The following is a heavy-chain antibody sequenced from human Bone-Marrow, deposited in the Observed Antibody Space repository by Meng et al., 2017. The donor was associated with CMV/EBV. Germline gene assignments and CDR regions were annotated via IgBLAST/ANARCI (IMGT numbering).Heavy chain of an antibody. Sequence: GESLKISCAASGFTFSQSWMHWVRQAPGKGLEWVSSISSSSSYIYYADSVKGRFTISRDNAKNSLYLQMNSLRAEDTAVYYCARGSGCSNTSCYAFDYWGQGTVVTVSS. D-gene: IGHD2-2*01. V-gene: IGHV3-21*01. J-gene: IGHJ4*02. CDR3: ARGSGCSNTSCYAFDY. CDR2: ISSSSSYI. CDR1: GFTFSQSW.